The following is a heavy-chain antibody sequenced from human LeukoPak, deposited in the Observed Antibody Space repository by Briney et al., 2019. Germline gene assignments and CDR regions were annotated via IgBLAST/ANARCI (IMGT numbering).Heavy chain of an antibody. Sequence: PGGSLRLSCEGSGFTFRSHWMSWVRQAPGKGLEWVANIHQYGGEKYYVDSVRGRFSISRDNAKNSLFLQINSLRAEDTGLYYCAREGTLDGYNSPDYWGQGTLVTVSS. CDR1: GFTFRSHW. D-gene: IGHD5-24*01. J-gene: IGHJ4*02. CDR2: IHQYGGEK. CDR3: AREGTLDGYNSPDY. V-gene: IGHV3-7*01.